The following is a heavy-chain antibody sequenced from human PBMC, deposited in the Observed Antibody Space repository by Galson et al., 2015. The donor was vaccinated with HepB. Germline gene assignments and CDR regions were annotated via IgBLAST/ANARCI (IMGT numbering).Heavy chain of an antibody. CDR2: ISAYNGNT. Sequence: SVKVSCKASGYTFTSYAISWVRQAPGQGLEWMGWISAYNGNTIYAQKFLDRVTTTTDTSTSAAYMELTSLRSDDTAVYYCARSVYDFLTGPRGSFDHWGQGTLVTVSS. J-gene: IGHJ4*02. CDR3: ARSVYDFLTGPRGSFDH. CDR1: GYTFTSYA. D-gene: IGHD3-9*01. V-gene: IGHV1-18*04.